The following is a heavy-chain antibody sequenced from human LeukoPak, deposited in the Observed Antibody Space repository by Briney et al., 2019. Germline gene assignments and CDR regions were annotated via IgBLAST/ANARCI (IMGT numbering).Heavy chain of an antibody. CDR3: AKDSYYYDSSGYIPWGHAFDF. D-gene: IGHD3-22*01. CDR2: ISGSGNST. CDR1: GFTFGNYA. J-gene: IGHJ3*01. Sequence: GGSLRLSCAASGFTFGNYAMNWVRQAPGKGLQWVSTISGSGNSTYYADSVKGRFTVFRDNSKNTLYLQMNSLGADDTATYYCAKDSYYYDSSGYIPWGHAFDFWGQGTMVTVSS. V-gene: IGHV3-23*01.